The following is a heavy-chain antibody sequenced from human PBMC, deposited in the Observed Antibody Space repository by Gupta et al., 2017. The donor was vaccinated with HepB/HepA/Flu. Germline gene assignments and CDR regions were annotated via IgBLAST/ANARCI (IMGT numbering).Heavy chain of an antibody. V-gene: IGHV3-7*01. J-gene: IGHJ3*02. CDR1: GFTLRSYW. D-gene: IGHD1-14*01. CDR3: ARVSRRNRKEAFDI. CDR2: IKQDGSEK. Sequence: EVQLVESGGGLVPPGGSLRLYCAASGFTLRSYWMSWARQAPGKGLDWVANIKQDGSEKYYVDSVKGRFTISRDNAKNSLYLKMNSLRAEDTALYYCARVSRRNRKEAFDIWGQGTMVTVAS.